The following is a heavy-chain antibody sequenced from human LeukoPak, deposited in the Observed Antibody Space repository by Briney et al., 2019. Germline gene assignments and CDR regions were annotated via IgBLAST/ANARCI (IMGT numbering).Heavy chain of an antibody. J-gene: IGHJ4*02. Sequence: SETLSLTCTVSGGSISSSSYYWGWIRQPPGKGLEWIGSIYYSGSTYYNPSLKSRVTISVDTSKNQFSLRLTSVTAADTAVYYCARGYYYDYSGPDFDYWGQGTLVTVSS. CDR1: GGSISSSSYY. V-gene: IGHV4-39*07. CDR2: IYYSGST. CDR3: ARGYYYDYSGPDFDY. D-gene: IGHD3-22*01.